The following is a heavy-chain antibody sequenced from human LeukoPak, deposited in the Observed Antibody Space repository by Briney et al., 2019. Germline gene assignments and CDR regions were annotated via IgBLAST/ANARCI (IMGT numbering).Heavy chain of an antibody. CDR2: INHGRSN. CDR3: ARYGSPFKTVLRLLDAFDI. D-gene: IGHD3-3*01. Sequence: GSLRLSCAASGFTFSSYAMSWVRQAPGKGLEWMGEINHGRSNNCNPSLKSRVSISVDTSKNQFSLKLSSVTAADTAVYSCARYGSPFKTVLRLLDAFDIWGQGTMVTVSS. V-gene: IGHV4-34*01. J-gene: IGHJ3*02. CDR1: GFTFSSYA.